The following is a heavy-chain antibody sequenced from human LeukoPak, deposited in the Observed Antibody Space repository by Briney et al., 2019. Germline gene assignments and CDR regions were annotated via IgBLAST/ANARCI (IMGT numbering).Heavy chain of an antibody. CDR1: GYSFASYW. CDR3: ARTIVGATRDFDY. V-gene: IGHV5-51*01. J-gene: IGHJ4*02. CDR2: IYPGDSDT. D-gene: IGHD1-26*01. Sequence: GESLKISCKGSGYSFASYWIGWVPQMPGKGLEWMGIIYPGDSDTRYSPSFQGQVTISADKSISTAYLQWSSLKASDTAMYYCARTIVGATRDFDYWGQGTLVTVSS.